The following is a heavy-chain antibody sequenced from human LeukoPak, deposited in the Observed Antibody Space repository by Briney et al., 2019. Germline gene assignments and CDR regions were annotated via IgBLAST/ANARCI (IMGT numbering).Heavy chain of an antibody. D-gene: IGHD6-13*01. CDR1: GFTFSSYW. CDR3: ARDRYSSSWWAFDI. Sequence: GGSLRLSCAAPGFTFSSYWMSWVRQAPGKGLEWVANIKQDGSEKYYVDSVKGRFTISRDNAKNSLYLQMNSLRAEDTAVYYCARDRYSSSWWAFDIWGQGTMVTVSS. J-gene: IGHJ3*02. V-gene: IGHV3-7*01. CDR2: IKQDGSEK.